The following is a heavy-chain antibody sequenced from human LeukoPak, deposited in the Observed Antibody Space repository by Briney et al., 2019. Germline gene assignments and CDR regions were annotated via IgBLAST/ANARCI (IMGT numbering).Heavy chain of an antibody. V-gene: IGHV1-69*13. Sequence: ASVKVSCRASGGTFSSYAISWVRQAPGQGLEWMGGIIPIFGTANYAQKFQGRVTITADESTSTAYMELSSLRSEDTAVYYCARAPTVATSCFDYWGQGTLVTVSS. J-gene: IGHJ4*02. CDR2: IIPIFGTA. CDR1: GGTFSSYA. D-gene: IGHD4-23*01. CDR3: ARAPTVATSCFDY.